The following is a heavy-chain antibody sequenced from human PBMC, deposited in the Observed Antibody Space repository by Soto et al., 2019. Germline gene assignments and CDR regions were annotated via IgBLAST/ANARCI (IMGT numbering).Heavy chain of an antibody. V-gene: IGHV3-23*01. CDR1: GFTVSSNY. CDR3: AKDATQTPARLFDY. D-gene: IGHD6-6*01. J-gene: IGHJ4*02. Sequence: GGSLRLSCAASGFTVSSNYMSWVRQAPGKGLEWVSAISGSGGSTYYADSVKGRFTISRDNSKNTLYLQMNSLRAEDTAVYYCAKDATQTPARLFDYWGQGTLVTVSS. CDR2: ISGSGGST.